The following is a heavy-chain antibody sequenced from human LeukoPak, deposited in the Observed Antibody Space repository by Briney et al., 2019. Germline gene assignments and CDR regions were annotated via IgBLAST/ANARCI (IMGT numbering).Heavy chain of an antibody. CDR2: ISGSGGST. J-gene: IGHJ4*02. Sequence: PGGSLRLSCAASGFTFNSYGMSWVRQAPGKGLEWVSAISGSGGSTYYADSVKGRFTISRDNSKNTLYLQMNSLRAEDTAVYYCAKEGYYDILTGYIYFDYWGQGTLVTVSS. CDR1: GFTFNSYG. V-gene: IGHV3-23*01. CDR3: AKEGYYDILTGYIYFDY. D-gene: IGHD3-9*01.